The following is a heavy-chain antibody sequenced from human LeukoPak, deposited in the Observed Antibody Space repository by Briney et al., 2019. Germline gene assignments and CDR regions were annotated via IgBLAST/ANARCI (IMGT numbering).Heavy chain of an antibody. J-gene: IGHJ4*02. Sequence: SETLSLTCTVSGGSISSGSYYWSWIRQPAGKGLEWIGRIYTSGSTNHNPSLKSRVTISVDTSKNQFSLKLSSVTAADTAVYYCARDLSDIAVAGILDYWGQGTLVTVSS. CDR2: IYTSGST. V-gene: IGHV4-61*02. D-gene: IGHD6-19*01. CDR1: GGSISSGSYY. CDR3: ARDLSDIAVAGILDY.